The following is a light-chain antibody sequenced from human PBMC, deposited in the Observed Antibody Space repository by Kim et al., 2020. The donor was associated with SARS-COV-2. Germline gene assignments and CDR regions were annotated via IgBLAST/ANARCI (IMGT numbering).Light chain of an antibody. J-gene: IGLJ1*01. CDR1: NSDVGGFNF. Sequence: QSITISCTGTNSDVGGFNFVSWYQKHPVKAPKLLIYDVTYRPSGISTRFSGSTSGETASLTISGLQADDEADYFCTSYSSTTTLYVFGTGTKATVL. V-gene: IGLV2-14*03. CDR3: TSYSSTTTLYV. CDR2: DVT.